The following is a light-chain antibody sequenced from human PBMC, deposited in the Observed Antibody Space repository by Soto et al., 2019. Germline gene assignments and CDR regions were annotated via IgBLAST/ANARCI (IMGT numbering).Light chain of an antibody. CDR3: TSYTSSTTLYV. J-gene: IGLJ1*01. V-gene: IGLV2-14*03. Sequence: QSALTQPASVSGSPGQSITISCTGTSSDVGAYNYVSWYQQHPGKVPKLMIYDVSSRPSGVSNRFSGSKSGNTASLTISGLQAEDEVDYYCTSYTSSTTLYVFGTGTKLTVL. CDR2: DVS. CDR1: SSDVGAYNY.